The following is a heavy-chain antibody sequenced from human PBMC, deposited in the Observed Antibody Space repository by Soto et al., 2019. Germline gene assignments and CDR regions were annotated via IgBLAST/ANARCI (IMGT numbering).Heavy chain of an antibody. Sequence: SVKVSCKASGGTFSSYAISWVRQAPGQGLEWMGGIIPIFGTTNYAQKFQGRVTMTGDESTSTAYMELSSLKSDDTAVYYCARDGLWRHIAAAGQPSYYYYYYMDVWGKGTTVTVSS. J-gene: IGHJ6*03. CDR2: IIPIFGTT. CDR1: GGTFSSYA. V-gene: IGHV1-69*13. D-gene: IGHD6-13*01. CDR3: ARDGLWRHIAAAGQPSYYYYYYMDV.